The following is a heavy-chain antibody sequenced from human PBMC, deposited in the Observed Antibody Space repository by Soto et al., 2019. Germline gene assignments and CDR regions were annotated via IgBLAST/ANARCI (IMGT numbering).Heavy chain of an antibody. CDR3: ARDLAAAADYSYSMDV. J-gene: IGHJ6*02. CDR2: ISAYNGNT. V-gene: IGHV1-18*04. CDR1: GYTFTSYG. Sequence: ASVNVSFKASGYTFTSYGISWVRQAPGQGLELMGWISAYNGNTNYAQKLQGRVTMTTXXXXTXAXIXLXSXRSDDTAVYYCARDLAAAADYSYSMDVWG. D-gene: IGHD6-13*01.